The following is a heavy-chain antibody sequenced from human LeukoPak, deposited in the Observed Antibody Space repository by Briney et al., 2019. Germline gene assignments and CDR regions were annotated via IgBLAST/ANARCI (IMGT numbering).Heavy chain of an antibody. CDR3: ARGEFGDYYYFYMDV. D-gene: IGHD2/OR15-2a*01. V-gene: IGHV3-23*01. Sequence: GGSLRLSCAASGFTFSSYAMSWVRQAPGKGLEWVSAISDSGGSTYYADSVKGRFTISRDNSKNTLYLQMNSLRAEDTATYYCARGEFGDYYYFYMDVWGKGTTVTVSS. J-gene: IGHJ6*03. CDR2: ISDSGGST. CDR1: GFTFSSYA.